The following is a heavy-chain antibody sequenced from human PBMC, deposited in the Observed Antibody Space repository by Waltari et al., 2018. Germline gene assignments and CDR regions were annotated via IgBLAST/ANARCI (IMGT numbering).Heavy chain of an antibody. V-gene: IGHV4-61*01. CDR1: GGSVSSGSYY. J-gene: IGHJ4*02. CDR2: IYFSGST. D-gene: IGHD3-3*01. CDR3: ARVPHPLFGAVAGGDY. Sequence: QVQLQESGPGLVKTSETLSLTCTVSGGSVSSGSYYWRWIRQPPGKGLEWIGFIYFSGSTNYRPSLKSRVTISLDTSKHQFSLKLTSVTAADTAVYYCARVPHPLFGAVAGGDYWGQGTLVTVSS.